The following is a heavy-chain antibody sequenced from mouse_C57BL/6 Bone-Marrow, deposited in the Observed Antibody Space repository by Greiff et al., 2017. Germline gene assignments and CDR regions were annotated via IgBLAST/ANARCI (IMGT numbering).Heavy chain of an antibody. CDR2: IWSGGST. Sequence: VQLQESGPGLVQPSQSLSITCTVSGFSLTSYGVHWVRQSPGKGLEWLGVIWSGGSTDYNAAFISRLSISKDNSKSQVFFKMNSLQADDTAIYYCLSSSYSYWYFDVWGTGTTVTVSS. D-gene: IGHD1-1*01. CDR3: LSSSYSYWYFDV. CDR1: GFSLTSYG. V-gene: IGHV2-2*01. J-gene: IGHJ1*03.